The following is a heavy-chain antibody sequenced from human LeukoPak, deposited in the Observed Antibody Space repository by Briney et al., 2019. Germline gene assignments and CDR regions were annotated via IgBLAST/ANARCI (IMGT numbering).Heavy chain of an antibody. CDR1: GFTFSNYG. CDR3: AKDEDYGGSLYDY. Sequence: GGSLRLSCAASGFTFSNYGMHWVRQAPGKGLEWVAFIRYDGSNKYYADSVKGRFTISRDNSKNTLYLQMNSLRAEDTAVYYCAKDEDYGGSLYDYWGQGTLVTVSS. D-gene: IGHD4-23*01. V-gene: IGHV3-30*02. J-gene: IGHJ4*02. CDR2: IRYDGSNK.